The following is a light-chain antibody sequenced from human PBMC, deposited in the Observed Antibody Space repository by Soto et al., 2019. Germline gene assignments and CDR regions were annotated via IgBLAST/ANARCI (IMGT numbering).Light chain of an antibody. CDR2: AAS. CDR1: LGISGW. J-gene: IGKJ3*01. CDR3: QQTDSFPFT. Sequence: DVQMSQSPSSVSASVGGRVTIACRASLGISGWLAWYQQKPGKAPKLLIYAASSLQTGVPSRFTGSGSGTDFTLTISSLQPEDFATYYCQQTDSFPFTFGPGTKVDI. V-gene: IGKV1-12*02.